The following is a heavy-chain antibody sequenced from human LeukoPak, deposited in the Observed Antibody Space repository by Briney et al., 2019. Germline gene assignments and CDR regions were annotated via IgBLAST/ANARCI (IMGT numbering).Heavy chain of an antibody. CDR1: GGSISSYY. Sequence: SETLSLTCTVSGGSISSYYWSWIRQPPGKGLEWIGYIYYSGSTNYNPSLKSRVTISVDTSKNQFSLKLSSVTAADTAVYYCASLIAARNWFDPWGQGTLVTVSS. V-gene: IGHV4-59*01. J-gene: IGHJ5*02. D-gene: IGHD6-6*01. CDR2: IYYSGST. CDR3: ASLIAARNWFDP.